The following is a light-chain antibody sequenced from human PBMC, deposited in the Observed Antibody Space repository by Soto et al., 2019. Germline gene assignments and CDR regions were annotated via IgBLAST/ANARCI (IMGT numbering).Light chain of an antibody. CDR1: QTISSW. CDR3: QQTSSAPFT. CDR2: KAS. J-gene: IGKJ3*01. V-gene: IGKV1-5*03. Sequence: DIQMTQSPSTLSGSVGDRVTITCRASQTISSWLAWYQQKPGKAPKLLIYKASTLKSGVPSRFSGSGSGTEFTLTISSLQPDDFATYYCQQTSSAPFTFGPGTMVDIK.